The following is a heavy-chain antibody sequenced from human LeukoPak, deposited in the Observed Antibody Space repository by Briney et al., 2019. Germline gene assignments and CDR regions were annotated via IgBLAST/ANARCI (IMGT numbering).Heavy chain of an antibody. J-gene: IGHJ4*02. CDR1: GGSIRRSSYY. V-gene: IGHV4-39*02. CDR3: ARDISVAGSFLLFDY. CDR2: IYYTGST. D-gene: IGHD6-19*01. Sequence: SETLSLTCTVSGGSIRRSSYYWGWTRQPPGKGLEWIGSIYYTGSTYYNPALKSRITMSIDTSKNQFSLKLSSVTAADTAVYYCARDISVAGSFLLFDYWGQGTLVTVSS.